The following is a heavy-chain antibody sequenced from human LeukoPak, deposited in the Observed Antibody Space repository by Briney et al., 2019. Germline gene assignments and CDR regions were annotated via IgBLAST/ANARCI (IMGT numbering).Heavy chain of an antibody. Sequence: PGGSLRLSCAASGFAFTFRTSGMHWVRQAPGKGLEWVAFIQHDDSEKSYADSMKCRCTTSRDNSKKTVYLQINSLSAEDTGVYYCAGEGGRIEIGEFDYWGQGTLVTVSS. CDR3: AGEGGRIEIGEFDY. CDR2: IQHDDSEK. CDR1: GFAFTFRTSG. D-gene: IGHD3-10*01. J-gene: IGHJ4*02. V-gene: IGHV3-30*02.